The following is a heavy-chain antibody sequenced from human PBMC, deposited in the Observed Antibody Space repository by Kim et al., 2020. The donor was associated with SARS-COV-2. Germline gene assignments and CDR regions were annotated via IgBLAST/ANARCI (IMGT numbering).Heavy chain of an antibody. D-gene: IGHD3-10*01. J-gene: IGHJ4*02. Sequence: GYAQKFQGRVTMTRNTSISTAYMELSSLRSEDTAVYYCARVVVRGVIRDYWGQGTLVTVSS. CDR3: ARVVVRGVIRDY. V-gene: IGHV1-8*01.